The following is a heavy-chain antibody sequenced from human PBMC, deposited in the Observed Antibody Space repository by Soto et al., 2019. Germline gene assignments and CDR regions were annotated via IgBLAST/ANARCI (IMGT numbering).Heavy chain of an antibody. D-gene: IGHD5-12*01. J-gene: IGHJ4*02. CDR3: AGGGIVATTYYFDY. V-gene: IGHV3-66*01. CDR1: GFTVSSNY. CDR2: IYSSGST. Sequence: GGSLRLSCAASGFTVSSNYMSWVRQAPGKGLEWVSVIYSSGSTYYADSVKGRFTISRDNSKKTLYLQMNSLRDEDTAVYYCAGGGIVATTYYFDYWGQGTLVTVSS.